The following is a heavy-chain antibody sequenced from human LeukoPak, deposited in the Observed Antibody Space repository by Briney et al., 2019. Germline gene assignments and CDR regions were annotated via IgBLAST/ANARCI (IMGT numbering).Heavy chain of an antibody. CDR3: AKDFGSWRSSSSVH. D-gene: IGHD6-13*01. CDR1: GFTFSSYG. V-gene: IGHV3-30*18. J-gene: IGHJ4*02. CDR2: ISYDGSNK. Sequence: GGSLRLSCAASGFTFSSYGMHWVRQAPGKGLEWVAVISYDGSNKYYADSVKGRFTISRDNSKNTLYLQMNSLRAEDTAVYYCAKDFGSWRSSSSVHWGQGTLVTVSS.